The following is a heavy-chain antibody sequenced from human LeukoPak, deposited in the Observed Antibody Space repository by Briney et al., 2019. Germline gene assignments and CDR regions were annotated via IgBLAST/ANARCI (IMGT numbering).Heavy chain of an antibody. CDR1: GGSISSYY. CDR3: ARYDWGKYFDY. D-gene: IGHD3-16*01. CDR2: IYYSGST. V-gene: IGHV4-59*01. J-gene: IGHJ4*02. Sequence: PSETLSLTCTVSGGSISSYYWSWIRQPPGKGLEWIGYIYYSGSTNYNPSLKSRVTMSVDTSKNQFSLKLSSVTAADTAVYYCARYDWGKYFDYWGQGTLVTVSS.